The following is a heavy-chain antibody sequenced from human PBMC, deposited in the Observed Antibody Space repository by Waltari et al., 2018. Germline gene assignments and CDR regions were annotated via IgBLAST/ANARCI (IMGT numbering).Heavy chain of an antibody. V-gene: IGHV3-48*04. CDR1: GFSFRSYS. J-gene: IGHJ4*02. CDR3: ARDRGYYDRSGYYPFDS. CDR2: ICGSSLPK. D-gene: IGHD3-22*01. Sequence: EVQLVESGGDLIQPGGSLRLSCAASGFSFRSYSLSWVRQAPGKGMGWISYICGSSLPKHYADSVKGRFSISRDNAENSVHLQMNSLRVEDTAVYYCARDRGYYDRSGYYPFDSWGQGTLVIVSS.